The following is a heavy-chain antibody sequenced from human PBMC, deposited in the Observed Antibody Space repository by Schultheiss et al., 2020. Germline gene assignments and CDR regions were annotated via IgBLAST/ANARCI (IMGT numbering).Heavy chain of an antibody. J-gene: IGHJ6*02. CDR3: ARGVWFGTYYYYGMDV. CDR1: GGSISSGDYY. V-gene: IGHV4-30-4*01. D-gene: IGHD3-10*01. Sequence: SETLSLTCTVSGGSISSGDYYWSWIRQPPGKGLEWIGYIYYSGSTYYNPSLKSRVTISVDTSKNQFSLKLSSVTAADTAVYYCARGVWFGTYYYYGMDVWGQDSTVTVSS. CDR2: IYYSGST.